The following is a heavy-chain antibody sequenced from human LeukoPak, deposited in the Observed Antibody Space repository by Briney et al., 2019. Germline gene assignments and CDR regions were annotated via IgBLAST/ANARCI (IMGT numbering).Heavy chain of an antibody. V-gene: IGHV4-39*07. CDR3: ARQEIYSSYYGLDY. CDR2: IDYSGTS. Sequence: PSETLSLTCTVSGGSISNSNYYWGWIRQAPGKGLEWIGTIDYSGTSHYNPSLRSRVTMSVDTSRSQFSLSLNSMTAADTAVYFCARQEIYSSYYGLDYWGQGTLVTVSS. D-gene: IGHD1-26*01. J-gene: IGHJ4*02. CDR1: GGSISNSNYY.